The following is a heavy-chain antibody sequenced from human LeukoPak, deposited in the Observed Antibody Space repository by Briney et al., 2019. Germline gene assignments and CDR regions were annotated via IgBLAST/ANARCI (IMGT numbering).Heavy chain of an antibody. Sequence: ASVRVSCKASGYTFTGYYMHWVRQAPGQGLEWMGWISAYNGNTNYAQKLQGRVTMTTDTSTSTAYMELRSLRSDDTAVYYCARVGGIAAAGTDAFDIWGQGTMVTVSS. V-gene: IGHV1-18*04. CDR2: ISAYNGNT. CDR1: GYTFTGYY. D-gene: IGHD6-13*01. J-gene: IGHJ3*02. CDR3: ARVGGIAAAGTDAFDI.